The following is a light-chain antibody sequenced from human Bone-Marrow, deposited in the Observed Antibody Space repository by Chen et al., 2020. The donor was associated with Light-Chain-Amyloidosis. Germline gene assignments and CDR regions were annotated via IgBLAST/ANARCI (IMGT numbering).Light chain of an antibody. CDR2: GGS. J-gene: IGKJ4*01. CDR3: QQYNQWPPLT. CDR1: QTISDK. V-gene: IGKV3D-15*01. Sequence: EIRMTQSPDTLSVSPGGRATLSCRASQTISDKLAWYQQRPGRAPRLLIYGGSTRATGIPDRFSGSGSGTVFTLTISGLQSEDSAIYYCQQYNQWPPLTFGGGTKVEI.